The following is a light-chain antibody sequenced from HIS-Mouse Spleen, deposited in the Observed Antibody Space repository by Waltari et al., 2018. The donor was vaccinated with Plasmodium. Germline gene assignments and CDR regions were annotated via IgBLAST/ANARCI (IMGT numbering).Light chain of an antibody. J-gene: IGKJ5*01. V-gene: IGKV1-8*01. CDR1: HGISSY. Sequence: AIRMTQSPSSLSASTGDRVTITCRASHGISSYLAWYQQKPGKAPKLLIYAASTLQSGVPSRVSGSGSGTDFTLTISCLQSEDFATYYCQQYYSYPITFGQGTRLEIK. CDR3: QQYYSYPIT. CDR2: AAS.